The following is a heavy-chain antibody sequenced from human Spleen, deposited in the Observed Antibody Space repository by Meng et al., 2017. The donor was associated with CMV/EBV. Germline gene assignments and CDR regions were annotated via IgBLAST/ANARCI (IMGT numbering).Heavy chain of an antibody. V-gene: IGHV4-34*01. D-gene: IGHD2-2*01. Sequence: GSLRLSCNVSGGSISSYYWSWIRQPPGKGLEWIGEINHSGSTNYNPSLKSRVTISIDTSKNQFSLKLSSVTAADTALYYCARALYCSTTSCYRGSYYDLLTSRSLYNFYGMDVWGQGATVTVSS. CDR2: INHSGST. CDR1: GGSISSYY. CDR3: ARALYCSTTSCYRGSYYDLLTSRSLYNFYGMDV. J-gene: IGHJ6*02.